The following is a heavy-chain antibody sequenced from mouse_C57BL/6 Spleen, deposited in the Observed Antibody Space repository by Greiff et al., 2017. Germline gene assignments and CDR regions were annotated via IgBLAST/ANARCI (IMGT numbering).Heavy chain of an antibody. V-gene: IGHV14-1*01. CDR3: TKPHYYGSSSHWYFDV. Sequence: EVQLVESGAELVRPGASVKLSCTASGFNIKDYYMHWVKQRPEQGLEWIGRIDPEDGDTEYAPKFQGKATMTADTSSNTAYLQLSSLTSEDTAVYYCTKPHYYGSSSHWYFDVWGTGTTVTVSS. D-gene: IGHD1-1*01. J-gene: IGHJ1*03. CDR2: IDPEDGDT. CDR1: GFNIKDYY.